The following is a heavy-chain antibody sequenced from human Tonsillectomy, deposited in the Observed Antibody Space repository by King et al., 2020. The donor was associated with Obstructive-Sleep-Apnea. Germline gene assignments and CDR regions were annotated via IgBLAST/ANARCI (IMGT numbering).Heavy chain of an antibody. D-gene: IGHD6-13*01. V-gene: IGHV4-39*07. CDR2: IYYRGST. CDR1: GGSISSYTCN. CDR3: ARVRIAARASDI. J-gene: IGHJ3*02. Sequence: QVQLQESGPGLVKPSETLSLTCTVSGGSISSYTCNWGWFRQPPGKELEWIGSIYYRGSTYYMPSLESRVTISVDTSKNQFSLKLTSVTAADTGVYYCARVRIAARASDIWGQGTMVTVSS.